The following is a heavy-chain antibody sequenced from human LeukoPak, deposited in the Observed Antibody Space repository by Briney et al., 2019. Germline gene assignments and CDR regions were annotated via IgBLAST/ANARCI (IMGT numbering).Heavy chain of an antibody. CDR2: IYHSGST. V-gene: IGHV4-38-2*02. Sequence: SETLSLTCTVSGYSISSGYYWGWIRQPPGKGLGWIGSIYHSGSTYYNPSLKSRVTISVDTSKNQFSLKLSSVTAADPAVYYCARDGGSYYSVFDIWGQGTMVTVSS. CDR1: GYSISSGYY. D-gene: IGHD1-26*01. CDR3: ARDGGSYYSVFDI. J-gene: IGHJ3*02.